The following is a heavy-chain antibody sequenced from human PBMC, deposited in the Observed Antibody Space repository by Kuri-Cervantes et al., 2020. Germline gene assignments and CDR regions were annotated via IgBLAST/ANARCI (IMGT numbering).Heavy chain of an antibody. CDR3: ATVQVLRFLEWFSY. V-gene: IGHV1-24*01. Sequence: ASVKVSCKVPGYTLTELSMHWVRQAPGKGLEWMGGFDPEDGETIYAQKFQGRVTMTEDTSTDTAYMELSSLRSEDTAVYYCATVQVLRFLEWFSYWVQGTLVTVSS. CDR1: GYTLTELS. D-gene: IGHD3-3*01. J-gene: IGHJ4*02. CDR2: FDPEDGET.